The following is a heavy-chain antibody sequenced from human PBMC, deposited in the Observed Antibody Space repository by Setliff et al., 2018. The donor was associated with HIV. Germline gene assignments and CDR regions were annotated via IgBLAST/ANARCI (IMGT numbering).Heavy chain of an antibody. CDR3: AKDRNPWDSSYYMDV. J-gene: IGHJ6*03. Sequence: GGSLRLSCAASGFTFSTYGMYWVRQAPGKGLEWVAVIWYDGSNKYYEDSVQGRFTISRDNSKNTLYLQMNSLRAEDTAVYHCAKDRNPWDSSYYMDVWGKGTTVTVSS. CDR1: GFTFSTYG. CDR2: IWYDGSNK. D-gene: IGHD1-26*01. V-gene: IGHV3-33*06.